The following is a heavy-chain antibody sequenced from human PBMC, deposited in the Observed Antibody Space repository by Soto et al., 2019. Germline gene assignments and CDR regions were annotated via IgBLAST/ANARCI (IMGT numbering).Heavy chain of an antibody. J-gene: IGHJ5*01. CDR3: ARIQNQSCMAGRPHSWSDS. V-gene: IGHV4-59*01. Sequence: PSGTLTLTCAVSGGSISSYYMSWVRQPPGKGLEWIGYIYYSGSTNYNPSLKRRVTISVDTSKNQFSLKLSTVTAADTAVYYCARIQNQSCMAGRPHSWSDSWGQGTLVTVSS. D-gene: IGHD2-8*01. CDR1: GGSISSYY. CDR2: IYYSGST.